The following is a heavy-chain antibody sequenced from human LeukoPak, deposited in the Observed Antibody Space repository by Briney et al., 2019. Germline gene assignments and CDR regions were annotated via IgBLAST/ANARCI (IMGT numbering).Heavy chain of an antibody. CDR2: ISDDGSNK. Sequence: GRSLRLSCAASGFTFRSYAMHWVRQAPGKGLEWVAVISDDGSNKYNADSVKARFTISRDNSKNTLYLQMNSLRAEDTAVYYCAREAPYYYDSSGYFDYRGQGTLVTVSS. J-gene: IGHJ4*02. D-gene: IGHD3-22*01. V-gene: IGHV3-30-3*01. CDR1: GFTFRSYA. CDR3: AREAPYYYDSSGYFDY.